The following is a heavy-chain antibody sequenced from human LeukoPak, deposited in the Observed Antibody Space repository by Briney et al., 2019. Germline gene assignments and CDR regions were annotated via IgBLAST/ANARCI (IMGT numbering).Heavy chain of an antibody. V-gene: IGHV1-69*02. Sequence: ASVKVSCKASGGTFSSYTISWVRQAPGQGLEWMGRIIPILGIANYAQKFQGRVTITADKSTSTAYMELSSLRSEDTAVYYCARGGYCSSTSCADAFDIWGQGTMVTV. CDR2: IIPILGIA. D-gene: IGHD2-2*01. CDR3: ARGGYCSSTSCADAFDI. J-gene: IGHJ3*02. CDR1: GGTFSSYT.